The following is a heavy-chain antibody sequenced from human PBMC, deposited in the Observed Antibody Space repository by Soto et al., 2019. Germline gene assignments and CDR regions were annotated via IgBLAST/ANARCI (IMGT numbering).Heavy chain of an antibody. Sequence: QVQLVQSGAEVKKPGASVKVSCKASGYTFTSYGISWVRQAPGQGLEWMGWISAYNGNTNYAQKLQGRVTMTTDTSTSTAYMELRSLRSDDTAVYYCARAVGLLRFLEWTLSGAFDIWGQGTMVTVSS. CDR1: GYTFTSYG. J-gene: IGHJ3*02. V-gene: IGHV1-18*04. CDR3: ARAVGLLRFLEWTLSGAFDI. CDR2: ISAYNGNT. D-gene: IGHD3-3*01.